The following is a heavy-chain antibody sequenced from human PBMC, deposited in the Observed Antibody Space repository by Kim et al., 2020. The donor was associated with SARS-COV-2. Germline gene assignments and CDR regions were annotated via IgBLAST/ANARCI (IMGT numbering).Heavy chain of an antibody. V-gene: IGHV4-34*01. J-gene: IGHJ2*01. CDR2: INHSGST. Sequence: SETLSLTCAVYGGSFSGYYWSWIRQPPGKGLEWIGEINHSGSTNYNPSLKSRVTISVDTSKNQFSLKLSSVTAADTAVYYCARGYEAIVVVPGKRYWYFDLWGRGTLVTVSS. CDR3: ARGYEAIVVVPGKRYWYFDL. CDR1: GGSFSGYY. D-gene: IGHD2-2*01.